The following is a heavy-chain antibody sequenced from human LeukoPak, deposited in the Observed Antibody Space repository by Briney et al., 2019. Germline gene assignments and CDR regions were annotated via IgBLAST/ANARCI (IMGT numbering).Heavy chain of an antibody. V-gene: IGHV3-53*01. CDR3: ARLATVVRGVIGEDY. J-gene: IGHJ4*02. CDR1: GFTVSSDC. CDR2: VYSGGNT. Sequence: GGSLRLSCAASGFTVSSDCMSWVRQAPGKGLEWVSFVYSGGNTYYEDSVKGRFTISRDNSKNTVYLQMNSLRAEDTAVYYCARLATVVRGVIGEDYWGQGTLVTVSS. D-gene: IGHD3-10*01.